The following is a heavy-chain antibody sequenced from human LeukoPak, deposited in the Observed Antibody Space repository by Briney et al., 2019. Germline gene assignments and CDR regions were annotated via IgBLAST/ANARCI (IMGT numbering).Heavy chain of an antibody. V-gene: IGHV1-69*13. D-gene: IGHD1-26*01. CDR2: IIPIFGTA. CDR3: ATNSGSYFWFDP. J-gene: IGHJ5*02. Sequence: AAPVKVSCKASGGTFSSYAISWVRQAPGQGLEWMGGIIPIFGTANYAQKFQGRVTITADESTSTAYMELSSLRSEDTAVYYCATNSGSYFWFDPWGQGTLVTVSS. CDR1: GGTFSSYA.